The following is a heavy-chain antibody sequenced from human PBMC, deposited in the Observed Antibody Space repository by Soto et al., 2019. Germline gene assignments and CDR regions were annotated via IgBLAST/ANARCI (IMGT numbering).Heavy chain of an antibody. Sequence: QVQLQESGPGLVKPSQTLSLTCTVSGGSISSGDYYWSWIRQPPGKGLEWIGYIYYSGSTYYNTSLKSRVTISVATSKNQFSLKLSSVTAADTAVYYCARVASQYYYDSSGYYPIDYWGQGTLVTVSS. D-gene: IGHD3-22*01. J-gene: IGHJ4*02. CDR3: ARVASQYYYDSSGYYPIDY. CDR1: GGSISSGDYY. V-gene: IGHV4-30-4*01. CDR2: IYYSGST.